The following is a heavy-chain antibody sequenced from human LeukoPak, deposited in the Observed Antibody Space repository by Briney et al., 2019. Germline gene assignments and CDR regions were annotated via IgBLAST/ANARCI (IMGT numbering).Heavy chain of an antibody. Sequence: GGSLRLSCAASGFTFSSYGMHWVRQAPGKGLVWVSHINSDGSITSYADSVKGRFTISRDNAKNTLYLQMNSLRAEDTAVYYCARDAVDTANAVWGQGTTVTVSS. J-gene: IGHJ6*02. D-gene: IGHD5-18*01. CDR3: ARDAVDTANAV. V-gene: IGHV3-74*01. CDR2: INSDGSIT. CDR1: GFTFSSYG.